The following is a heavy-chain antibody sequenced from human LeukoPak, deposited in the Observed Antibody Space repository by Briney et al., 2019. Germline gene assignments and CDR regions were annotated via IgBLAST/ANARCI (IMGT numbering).Heavy chain of an antibody. Sequence: SETLSLTCTVSGGSISSGGYYWSWIRQHPGKGLEWIGYIYYSGCTYYNPSLKSRVTISVDTSKNQFSLKLSSVTAADTAVYYCARAGNGWIAAAGTEWFDPWGQGTLVTVSS. D-gene: IGHD6-13*01. CDR1: GGSISSGGYY. CDR3: ARAGNGWIAAAGTEWFDP. J-gene: IGHJ5*02. CDR2: IYYSGCT. V-gene: IGHV4-31*03.